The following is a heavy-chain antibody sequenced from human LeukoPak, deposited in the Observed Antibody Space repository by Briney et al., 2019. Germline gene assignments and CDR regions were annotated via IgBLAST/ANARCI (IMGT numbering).Heavy chain of an antibody. CDR2: ISGSGGST. CDR3: AKGLAVAGGEY. D-gene: IGHD6-19*01. J-gene: IGHJ4*02. V-gene: IGHV3-23*01. CDR1: GFTFSSYA. Sequence: GGSLRLSCAASGFTFSSYAMRWVRQAPGKGLEWVSAISGSGGSTYYADSVKGRFTISRDNSKNTLYLQMNSLRAEDTAVYYCAKGLAVAGGEYWGQGTLVTVSS.